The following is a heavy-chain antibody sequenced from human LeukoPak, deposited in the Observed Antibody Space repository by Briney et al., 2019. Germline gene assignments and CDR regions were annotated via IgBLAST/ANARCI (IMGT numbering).Heavy chain of an antibody. CDR1: GFTFSSYS. CDR2: IKQDGTEK. Sequence: GGSLRLSCAASGFTFSSYSMSRVRQAPGKGLEWVANIKQDGTEKYYVDSVKGRFTISRENAENSLYLQMNSLRVEDTAVYYCAKLAKYFYGSETYYFFEHWGQGTPVTASS. J-gene: IGHJ4*02. D-gene: IGHD3-10*01. V-gene: IGHV3-7*01. CDR3: AKLAKYFYGSETYYFFEH.